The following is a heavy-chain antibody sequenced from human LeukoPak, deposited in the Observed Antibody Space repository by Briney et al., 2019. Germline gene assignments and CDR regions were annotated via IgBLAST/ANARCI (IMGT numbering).Heavy chain of an antibody. CDR3: ARPRTEYSSSSRFDY. J-gene: IGHJ4*02. Sequence: SETLSLTCSVSGGSISSYYWNWIRQPPGKGLEWIGYIYYSGSTSYNPSLKSRVTISVDTSKNQFSLKLSSVTAADTAVYYCARPRTEYSSSSRFDYWGQGTLVTVSS. CDR1: GGSISSYY. D-gene: IGHD6-6*01. V-gene: IGHV4-59*08. CDR2: IYYSGST.